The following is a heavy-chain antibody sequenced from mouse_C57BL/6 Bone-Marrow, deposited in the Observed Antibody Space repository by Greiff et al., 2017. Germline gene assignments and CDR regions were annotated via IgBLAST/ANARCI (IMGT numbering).Heavy chain of an antibody. CDR2: ISYDGSN. Sequence: EVHLVESGPGLVKPSQSLSLTCSVTGYSITSGYYWNWIRQFPGNKLEWMGYISYDGSNNYNPSLKNRISITRDTSKNQFFLKLNSVTTEDTATYYCARPDYSNSAWFAYWGQGTLVTVSA. CDR1: GYSITSGYY. D-gene: IGHD2-5*01. J-gene: IGHJ3*01. CDR3: ARPDYSNSAWFAY. V-gene: IGHV3-6*01.